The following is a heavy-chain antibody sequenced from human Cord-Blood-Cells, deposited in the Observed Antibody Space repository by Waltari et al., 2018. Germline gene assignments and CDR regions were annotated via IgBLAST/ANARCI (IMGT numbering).Heavy chain of an antibody. V-gene: IGHV4-39*01. Sequence: QLQLQESGPGLVKPSETLSLTCTVSGGSISSRSYYWGWIRQPPGKGLEWIGSTYYSGSTYYNPSLKSRVTISVDTSKNQFSLKLSSVTAADTAVYYCASLGGSSGWYDYWGQGTLVTVSS. CDR1: GGSISSRSYY. CDR2: TYYSGST. J-gene: IGHJ4*02. CDR3: ASLGGSSGWYDY. D-gene: IGHD6-19*01.